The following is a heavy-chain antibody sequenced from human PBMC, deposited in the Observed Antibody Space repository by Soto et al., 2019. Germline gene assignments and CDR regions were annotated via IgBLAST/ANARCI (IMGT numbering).Heavy chain of an antibody. CDR2: ISAYNGNT. D-gene: IGHD2-2*01. CDR1: GYTFTSYG. Sequence: QVQLVQSGAEVKKPGASVKVSCKASGYTFTSYGISWVRQAPGQGLEWMGWISAYNGNTNYAQKLQGRVTMTTDTSTSTAYMELRSLRSDDTAVYYCARDRAGYCSSTSCYEGDFDYWGQGTLVTVSS. J-gene: IGHJ4*02. V-gene: IGHV1-18*01. CDR3: ARDRAGYCSSTSCYEGDFDY.